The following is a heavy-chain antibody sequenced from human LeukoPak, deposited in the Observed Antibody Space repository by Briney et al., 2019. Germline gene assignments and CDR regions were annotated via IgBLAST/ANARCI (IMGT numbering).Heavy chain of an antibody. CDR3: ARHGSGWYMNDY. J-gene: IGHJ4*02. CDR2: ITTSSSYM. CDR1: GFTFSDYN. Sequence: GGSLRLSCVASGFTFSDYNMNWVRQAPGKGLEWVSSITTSSSYMYYADSVKGRFTISRDNAKNSLYLHMNSLRAEDTAVYYCARHGSGWYMNDYCGQGTLVTVSS. V-gene: IGHV3-21*01. D-gene: IGHD6-19*01.